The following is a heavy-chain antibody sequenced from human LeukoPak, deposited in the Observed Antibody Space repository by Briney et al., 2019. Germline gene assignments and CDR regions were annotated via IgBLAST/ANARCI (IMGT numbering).Heavy chain of an antibody. CDR2: ISSSSSYI. CDR3: ARGSDLRFSYDY. V-gene: IGHV3-21*01. Sequence: GGSLRLSCAASGFTFISYSMNWVRPAPGKGLEWVSSISSSSSYIYYADSVKGRFTISRDNAKNSLYLQMNSLRAEDTAVYYCARGSDLRFSYDYWGQGTLVTVSS. J-gene: IGHJ4*02. D-gene: IGHD3-10*01. CDR1: GFTFISYS.